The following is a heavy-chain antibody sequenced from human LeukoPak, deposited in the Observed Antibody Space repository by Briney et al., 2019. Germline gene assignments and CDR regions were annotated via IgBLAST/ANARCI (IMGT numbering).Heavy chain of an antibody. D-gene: IGHD2-15*01. J-gene: IGHJ4*02. V-gene: IGHV3-7*01. CDR1: GFTFSSYW. CDR3: ARYSPVDY. Sequence: GGSRRPSCAASGFTFSSYWMTWVRQAPGEGLEWVANIKPEGSEKNYMDSVKGRFTISRDNAKNSLYLQMNSLRAEDTAVYYCARYSPVDYWGQGTLVTVSS. CDR2: IKPEGSEK.